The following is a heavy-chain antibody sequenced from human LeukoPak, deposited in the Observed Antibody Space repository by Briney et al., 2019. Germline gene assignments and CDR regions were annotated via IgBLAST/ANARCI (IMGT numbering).Heavy chain of an antibody. Sequence: SQTLSLTCAISGDSVSSNSAAWNWIRQSPSRGLEWLGRTYYRSKWYNDYAVSVKSRITINPDTSKNQFSLQLNSVTPEDTAVYYCARGPLVWQWLVRGAVISYYGMDVWGKGTTVTVSS. J-gene: IGHJ6*04. D-gene: IGHD6-19*01. CDR1: GDSVSSNSAA. CDR3: ARGPLVWQWLVRGAVISYYGMDV. CDR2: TYYRSKWYN. V-gene: IGHV6-1*01.